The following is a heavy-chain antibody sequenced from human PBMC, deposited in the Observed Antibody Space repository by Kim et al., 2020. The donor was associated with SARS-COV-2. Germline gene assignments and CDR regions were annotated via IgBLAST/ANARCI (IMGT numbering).Heavy chain of an antibody. J-gene: IGHJ6*02. Sequence: GGSLRLSCAASGFTFSSYGMHWVRQAPGKGLEWVAVIWYDGSNKYYADSVKGRFTISRDNSKNTLYLQMNSLRAEDTAVYYCARWTRKPVYGMDVWGQGTTVTVSS. D-gene: IGHD4-17*01. CDR2: IWYDGSNK. V-gene: IGHV3-33*08. CDR1: GFTFSSYG. CDR3: ARWTRKPVYGMDV.